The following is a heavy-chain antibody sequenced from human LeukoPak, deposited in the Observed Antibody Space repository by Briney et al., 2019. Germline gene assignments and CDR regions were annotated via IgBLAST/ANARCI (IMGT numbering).Heavy chain of an antibody. J-gene: IGHJ4*02. Sequence: SGPALVKPTQTLTLTCTFSGFSLSTSGMCVSWIRQPPGKALEWLARIDWDDVKYYSTSLKTRLTISKDTSKNQVVLTMTNMDPVDTATYYCARIRGWSGYQSTVDYWGQGTLVTVSS. D-gene: IGHD3-3*01. CDR3: ARIRGWSGYQSTVDY. CDR2: IDWDDVK. CDR1: GFSLSTSGMC. V-gene: IGHV2-70*11.